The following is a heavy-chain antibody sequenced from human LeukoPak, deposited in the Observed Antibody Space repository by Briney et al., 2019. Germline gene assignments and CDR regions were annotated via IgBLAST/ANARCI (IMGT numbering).Heavy chain of an antibody. CDR1: GFTFSSYW. V-gene: IGHV3-33*08. CDR2: IWYDGSNK. D-gene: IGHD5-18*01. CDR3: ARDCRYSYGPKWFYYGMDV. J-gene: IGHJ6*02. Sequence: GGSLRLSCAASGFTFSSYWMHWVRQAPGKGLEWVAVIWYDGSNKYYADSVKGRFTISRDNSKNTLYLQMNSLRAEDTAVYYCARDCRYSYGPKWFYYGMDVWGQGTTVTVSS.